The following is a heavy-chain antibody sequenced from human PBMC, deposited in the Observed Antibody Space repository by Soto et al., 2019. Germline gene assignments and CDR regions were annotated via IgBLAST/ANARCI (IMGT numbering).Heavy chain of an antibody. J-gene: IGHJ4*01. CDR2: IYPGDSET. CDR1: GYTFSSYW. V-gene: IGHV5-51*01. CDR3: ARLRVTIPVTKTSSLHN. D-gene: IGHD4-17*01. Sequence: GEALKISCQASGYTFSSYWIAWVRQMPGKGLEWVGIIYPGDSETRYSPSLQGQVTISADRSTTTAYLQWSSLKASDSGTYYCARLRVTIPVTKTSSLHNWGPGPLVTVS.